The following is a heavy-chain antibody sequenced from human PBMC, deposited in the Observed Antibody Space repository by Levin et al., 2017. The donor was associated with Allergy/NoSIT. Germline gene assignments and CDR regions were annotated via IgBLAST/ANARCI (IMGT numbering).Heavy chain of an antibody. V-gene: IGHV3-15*01. Sequence: PGGSLRLSCAASGFTFNNAWMSWVRQAPGKGLEWPGRIKSKTDGGTTDYAAPVKGRFTISRDDSKNTVYMQMNSLKIEDTAVYYCTTGGTVVVVAATPVFDIWGQGTMVTVSS. CDR2: IKSKTDGGTT. J-gene: IGHJ3*02. CDR1: GFTFNNAW. D-gene: IGHD2-15*01. CDR3: TTGGTVVVVAATPVFDI.